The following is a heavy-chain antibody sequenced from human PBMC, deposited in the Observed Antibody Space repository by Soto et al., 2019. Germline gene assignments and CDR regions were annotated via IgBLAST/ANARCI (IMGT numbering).Heavy chain of an antibody. Sequence: QITLKESGPTLVKPTQTLTLTCTFSGFSLSTSGVGVGWIRQPPGKALEWLALIYWDDDKRYSPSLKSRLTITKDTSKNQVVLTMTNMDPVDTATYYCAPIAPHLRGGPKLVRFDPWGQGTLVTVSS. CDR3: APIAPHLRGGPKLVRFDP. V-gene: IGHV2-5*02. CDR2: IYWDDDK. CDR1: GFSLSTSGVG. J-gene: IGHJ5*02. D-gene: IGHD3-9*01.